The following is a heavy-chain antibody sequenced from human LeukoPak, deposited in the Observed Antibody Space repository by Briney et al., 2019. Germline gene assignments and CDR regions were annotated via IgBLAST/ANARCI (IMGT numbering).Heavy chain of an antibody. J-gene: IGHJ5*02. CDR3: ARVGLGVRGDRGNWFDP. D-gene: IGHD3-10*01. CDR2: IGSSSSFR. CDR1: GLSIITFG. Sequence: PGGSLRLSCAASGLSIITFGMNWVRQAPGKGLEWIAYIGSSSSFRYYADSVKGRFTISRDNGNNSLYLQMNSLRGEDTALYYCARVGLGVRGDRGNWFDPWGQGTLVIVSS. V-gene: IGHV3-48*01.